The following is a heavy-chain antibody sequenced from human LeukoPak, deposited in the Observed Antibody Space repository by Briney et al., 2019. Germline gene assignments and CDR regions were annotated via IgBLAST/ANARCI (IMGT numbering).Heavy chain of an antibody. CDR1: GFTFSDYY. J-gene: IGHJ4*02. Sequence: GGSLRLSCAASGFTFSDYYMSWIRQAPGKGLEWVSYISSSGSTIYYADSVKGRFTISRDNAKNSLYLQMNSLRAEDTAVYYCARDGFSSAYYDILTGYPPAYWGQGTLVTVSS. CDR3: ARDGFSSAYYDILTGYPPAY. D-gene: IGHD3-9*01. CDR2: ISSSGSTI. V-gene: IGHV3-11*04.